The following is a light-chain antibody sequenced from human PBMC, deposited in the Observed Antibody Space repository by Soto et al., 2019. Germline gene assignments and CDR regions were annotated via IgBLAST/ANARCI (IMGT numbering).Light chain of an antibody. CDR2: GAS. V-gene: IGKV3D-15*01. J-gene: IGKJ4*01. CDR3: QQYNNWPELT. Sequence: EIVMTQSPATLSVSPGERATLSCRASQSVSSNLARYQQKPGQAPRLLIYGASTRATGIPARFSGSGSGTEFTLTISSLQSEDFAVYYCQQYNNWPELTFGGGTKV. CDR1: QSVSSN.